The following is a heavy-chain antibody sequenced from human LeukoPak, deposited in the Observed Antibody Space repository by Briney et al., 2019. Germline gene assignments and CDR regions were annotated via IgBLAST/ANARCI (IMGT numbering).Heavy chain of an antibody. CDR1: GFTFSSYS. V-gene: IGHV3-48*01. J-gene: IGHJ4*02. CDR3: ARHGSSWPYYFDY. Sequence: PGGSLRLSCAASGFTFSSYSMNWVRQAPGKGPEWVSYISSSSSSMYYADSVKGRFTISRDNAKNSLLLQMNSLRAEDTAVYYCARHGSSWPYYFDYWGQGTLVAVSS. CDR2: ISSSSSSM. D-gene: IGHD6-13*01.